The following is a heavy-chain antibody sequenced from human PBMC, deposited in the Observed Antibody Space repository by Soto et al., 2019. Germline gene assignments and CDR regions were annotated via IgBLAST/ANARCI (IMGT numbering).Heavy chain of an antibody. V-gene: IGHV3-30*04. D-gene: IGHD5-18*01. CDR2: ISNDGMSK. J-gene: IGHJ4*02. Sequence: PGGSLRLSCAASGFMISSYAMHWVRQAPGKGLEWVAVISNDGMSKYYADSVKGRLTISRDNSKNTLDLQMNSLRDEDAAVYYCARDRGFSFGFDYWGQGTLVPVSP. CDR1: GFMISSYA. CDR3: ARDRGFSFGFDY.